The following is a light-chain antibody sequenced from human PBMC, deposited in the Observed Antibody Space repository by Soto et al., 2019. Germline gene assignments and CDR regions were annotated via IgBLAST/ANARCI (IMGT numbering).Light chain of an antibody. CDR1: QTIYTY. CDR3: LQYHNLWA. J-gene: IGKJ1*01. CDR2: AAS. Sequence: SLSASVVDRVYSTCRASQTIYTYLNWYQQKPGKVPRLLIYAASTLQSGVPSRFSGSGSGTEFTLTISSLQSEDFTVYSCLQYHNLWAFGQGTKVDIK. V-gene: IGKV1-27*01.